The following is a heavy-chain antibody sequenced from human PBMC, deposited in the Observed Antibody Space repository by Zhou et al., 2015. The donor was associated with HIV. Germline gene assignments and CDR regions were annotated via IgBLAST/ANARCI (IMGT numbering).Heavy chain of an antibody. CDR2: MNPYTGNR. D-gene: IGHD4/OR15-4a*01. Sequence: QVQLVQSGAEVKKPGASLLVSCEASGYTFTRYDVNWVRQSTGQGLEWMGWMNPYTGNRGYAKKFQGRVTMTRDTSKNIAFLELYSLRPDDTAVYYCTRGGFPGAKASYSYYGLDVWGQGTTVTVSS. CDR1: GYTFTRYD. J-gene: IGHJ6*02. V-gene: IGHV1-8*01. CDR3: TRGGFPGAKASYSYYGLDV.